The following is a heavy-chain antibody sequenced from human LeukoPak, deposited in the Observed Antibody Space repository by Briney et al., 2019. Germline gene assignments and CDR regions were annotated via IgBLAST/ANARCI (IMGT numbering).Heavy chain of an antibody. Sequence: ASVKVSCKASGYTFTSYDINWVRQATGQGLEWMGWMNPNSGNTGYAQKFQGRVTMTEDTSTDTAYMELSSLRSEDTAVYYCATDGIAVAGTYYYYYGMDVWGQGTTVTVSS. V-gene: IGHV1-8*01. CDR3: ATDGIAVAGTYYYYYGMDV. J-gene: IGHJ6*02. CDR2: MNPNSGNT. D-gene: IGHD6-19*01. CDR1: GYTFTSYD.